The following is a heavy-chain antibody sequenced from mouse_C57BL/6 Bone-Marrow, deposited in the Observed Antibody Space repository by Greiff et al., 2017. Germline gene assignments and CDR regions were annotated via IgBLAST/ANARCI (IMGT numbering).Heavy chain of an antibody. Sequence: VQLKESGPELVKPGASVKIPCKASGYTFTDYNMDWVKQSHGKSLEWIGDINPNNGGTIYNQKFKGKATLTVDKSSSTAYMELRSLTSEDTAVDYCARWRSYDGYYDWYFDVWGTGTTVTVSS. CDR3: ARWRSYDGYYDWYFDV. J-gene: IGHJ1*03. CDR2: INPNNGGT. D-gene: IGHD2-3*01. CDR1: GYTFTDYN. V-gene: IGHV1-18*01.